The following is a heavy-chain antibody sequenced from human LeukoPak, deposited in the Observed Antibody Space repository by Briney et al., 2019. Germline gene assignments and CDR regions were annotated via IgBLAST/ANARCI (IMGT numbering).Heavy chain of an antibody. CDR1: GYTFTSYA. Sequence: ASVKVSCKASGYTFTSYAMNWVRQAPRQGLEWMGWISVYNGNTNYVQKFQDRVTMTTDTSTSTAYMELRSLRSDDTAVYYCARVQPHRIYYDDSDYPTRNDYWGQGTLVTVSS. V-gene: IGHV1-18*01. CDR2: ISVYNGNT. J-gene: IGHJ4*02. CDR3: ARVQPHRIYYDDSDYPTRNDY. D-gene: IGHD3-22*01.